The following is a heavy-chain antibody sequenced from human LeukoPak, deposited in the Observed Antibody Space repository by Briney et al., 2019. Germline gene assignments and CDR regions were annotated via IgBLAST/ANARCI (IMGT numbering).Heavy chain of an antibody. V-gene: IGHV3-48*03. CDR1: GFTFSSYE. Sequence: GGSLRLSCAASGFTFSSYEMNWVRQAPGKGLEWVSYISSSGSTIYYADSVKGRFTISRDNAKNSLYLQMNSLRAEDTALYHCARENAYYYDSSGYPAGYYYYMDVWGKGTTVTISS. D-gene: IGHD3-22*01. CDR3: ARENAYYYDSSGYPAGYYYYMDV. J-gene: IGHJ6*03. CDR2: ISSSGSTI.